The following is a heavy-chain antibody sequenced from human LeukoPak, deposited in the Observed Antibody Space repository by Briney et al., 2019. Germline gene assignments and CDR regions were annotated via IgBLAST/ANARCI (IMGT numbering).Heavy chain of an antibody. J-gene: IGHJ3*02. CDR2: INQDGSKK. V-gene: IGHV3-7*01. D-gene: IGHD6-13*01. CDR1: GLTFSSYW. CDR3: AGTWSLYDAFDI. Sequence: GGSLRLSCAASGLTFSSYWMGWVRQAPEKGLEWVANINQDGSKKYSVDSVKGRFTISRDNAKNSLYLQMNSLRAEDTAVYYCAGTWSLYDAFDIWGQGTMVTVSS.